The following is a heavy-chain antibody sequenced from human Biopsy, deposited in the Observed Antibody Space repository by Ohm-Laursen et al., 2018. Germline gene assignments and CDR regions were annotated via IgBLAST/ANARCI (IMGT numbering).Heavy chain of an antibody. D-gene: IGHD4-17*01. CDR3: ARPLRGGEYEGFDL. CDR2: VHYSGAT. V-gene: IGHV4-39*01. J-gene: IGHJ3*01. Sequence: SQTLSLTCPVSDGSINSNDYYWGWIRQAPGKGLEWLGSVHYSGATYHNPPLTSPATISVDTAKNSFFLKLRSATAADTAVYYCARPLRGGEYEGFDLWGPGTMVSVSP. CDR1: DGSINSNDYY.